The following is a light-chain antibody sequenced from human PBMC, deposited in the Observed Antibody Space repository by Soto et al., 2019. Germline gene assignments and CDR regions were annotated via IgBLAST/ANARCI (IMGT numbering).Light chain of an antibody. Sequence: IVLTQSPGTLSLSPGARATLSCRASTSVSSSHLAWYQQKPGQAARRLLYGASSRATGIPDRFSGSGSGTDFTLTITRLEPEDLAVYYCQHFGSSPLTFGGGTKVAIK. CDR2: GAS. CDR3: QHFGSSPLT. V-gene: IGKV3-20*01. J-gene: IGKJ4*01. CDR1: TSVSSSH.